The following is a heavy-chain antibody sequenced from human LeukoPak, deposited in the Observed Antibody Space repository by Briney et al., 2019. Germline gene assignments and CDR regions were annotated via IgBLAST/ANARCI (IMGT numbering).Heavy chain of an antibody. Sequence: PSETLSLTCSVSGGFNTHYYWSWMRQPPGKGLEWIGYIYHSGSTNYNPSLKSRVTISVDTSKNHFSLKLSSVTAADTAVYYCARVQWLPVFDFWGQGTLVTVSS. CDR3: ARVQWLPVFDF. D-gene: IGHD3-22*01. CDR2: IYHSGST. J-gene: IGHJ4*02. V-gene: IGHV4-59*01. CDR1: GGFNTHYY.